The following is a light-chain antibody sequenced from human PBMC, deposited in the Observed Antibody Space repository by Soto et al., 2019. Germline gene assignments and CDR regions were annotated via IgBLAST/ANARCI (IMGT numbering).Light chain of an antibody. CDR1: QSVSNNY. CDR2: GAS. Sequence: EIVLTRFPGTLSLSPGESATLSCRGCQSVSNNYLAWYQQQPGQAPRLLIYGASNRATGIPDRISGSGSETDFTLTTSRLEPEDFALYYCQQYGSSAPITFGQGTRLE. CDR3: QQYGSSAPIT. V-gene: IGKV3-20*01. J-gene: IGKJ5*01.